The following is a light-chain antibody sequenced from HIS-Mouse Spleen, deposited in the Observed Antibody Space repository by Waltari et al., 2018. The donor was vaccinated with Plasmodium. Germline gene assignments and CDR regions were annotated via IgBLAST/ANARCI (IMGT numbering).Light chain of an antibody. V-gene: IGLV3-21*02. CDR1: ALPKNY. J-gene: IGLJ2*01. CDR3: QVWDSSSDHPV. Sequence: SYELTQPPSVSVSPGQTARIPCSGDALPKNYSYWYQQKPGQAPVLVVYDDSDRPSGIPERFSGSNSGNTATLTISRVEAGDEADYYCQVWDSSSDHPVFGGGTKLTVL. CDR2: DDS.